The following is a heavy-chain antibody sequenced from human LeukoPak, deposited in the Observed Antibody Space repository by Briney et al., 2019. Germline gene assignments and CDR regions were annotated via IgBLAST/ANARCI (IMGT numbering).Heavy chain of an antibody. CDR1: GFTFDDYA. J-gene: IGHJ4*02. Sequence: GGSLRLSCAASGFTFDDYAMHWVRQAPGKGLEWVSGISWNSGSKGYADSVKGRFTISRDNAKNSLYLQMNSLRPDDRALYYCAKVVAGSGWSSFDYWGQGTLVTVSS. D-gene: IGHD6-19*01. CDR3: AKVVAGSGWSSFDY. CDR2: ISWNSGSK. V-gene: IGHV3-9*01.